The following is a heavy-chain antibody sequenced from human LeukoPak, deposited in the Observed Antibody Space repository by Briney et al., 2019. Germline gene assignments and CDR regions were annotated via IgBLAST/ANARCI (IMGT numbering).Heavy chain of an antibody. CDR3: ASDFESCLSGGCYALFDY. V-gene: IGHV1-18*01. J-gene: IGHJ4*02. D-gene: IGHD2-2*01. CDR2: ISAYNGDT. CDR1: GYTLTKNG. Sequence: ASVKVSCKASGYTLTKNGINWVRRAPGQGLEWLGWISAYNGDTNYAKGVQGRVTMTADTSTNTAYLELTTLTPGDTAVYYCASDFESCLSGGCYALFDYWGQGTLVTLSS.